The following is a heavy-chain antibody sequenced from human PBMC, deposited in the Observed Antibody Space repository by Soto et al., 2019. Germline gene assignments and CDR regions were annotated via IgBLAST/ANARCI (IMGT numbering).Heavy chain of an antibody. CDR1: GGSVSSYY. CDR2: IYNGGIT. Sequence: SETLSLTCNVSGGSVSSYYCSWIRQPPGKGLEWIGYIYNGGITNYNPSLKSRVTMSVDTPKNQFSLKLTSVAAADTAVYSCAYGDSRGRIDSWGQGTLVTVCS. J-gene: IGHJ4*02. D-gene: IGHD4-17*01. V-gene: IGHV4-59*02. CDR3: AYGDSRGRIDS.